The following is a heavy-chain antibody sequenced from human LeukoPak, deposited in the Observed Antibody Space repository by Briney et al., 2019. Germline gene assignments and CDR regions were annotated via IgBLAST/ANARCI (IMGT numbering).Heavy chain of an antibody. CDR2: ISSSGSTI. Sequence: PGGSLRLSCAASGFTFSDYSYISSSGSTIYYADSVKGRFTISRDNAKNSLYLQMNSLRAEDTALYHCARGGYDSSGYGNWFDPWGQGTLVTVSS. V-gene: IGHV3-11*01. CDR3: ARGGYDSSGYGNWFDP. CDR1: GFTFSDYS. D-gene: IGHD3-22*01. J-gene: IGHJ5*02.